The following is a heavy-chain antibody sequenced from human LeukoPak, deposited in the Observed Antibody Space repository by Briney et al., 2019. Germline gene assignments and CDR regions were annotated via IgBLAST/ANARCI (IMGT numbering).Heavy chain of an antibody. Sequence: SETLSLTCTVSGGSISSGSYYWGWIRQPPGKGLEWIGRVYYRGSTYYNPSLKSRVTISIDASKNQFSLKLSSVTAADTAVYYCARDSRLPTYYYDSSGADYYYGMDVWGQGTTVTVSS. D-gene: IGHD3-22*01. V-gene: IGHV4-39*07. CDR2: VYYRGST. J-gene: IGHJ6*02. CDR3: ARDSRLPTYYYDSSGADYYYGMDV. CDR1: GGSISSGSYY.